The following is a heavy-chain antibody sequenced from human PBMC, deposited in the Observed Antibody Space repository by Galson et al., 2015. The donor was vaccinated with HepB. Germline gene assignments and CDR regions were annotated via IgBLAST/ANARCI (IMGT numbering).Heavy chain of an antibody. CDR2: IIAYNGGT. CDR1: GDTFTSYG. V-gene: IGHV1-18*04. Sequence: AVKVSCRAAGDTFTSYGISWVRQAPGQGLEWMGWIIAYNGGTNYAQTLQGRVTMTADTSKSTAYMELRCLRSDDTAVYYCAREVSGSGWYYWGQGTLVTVSS. J-gene: IGHJ4*02. CDR3: AREVSGSGWYY. D-gene: IGHD6-19*01.